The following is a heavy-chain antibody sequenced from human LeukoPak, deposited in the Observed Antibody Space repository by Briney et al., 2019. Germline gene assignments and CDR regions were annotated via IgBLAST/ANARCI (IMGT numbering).Heavy chain of an antibody. CDR3: ARGTGNIGTPPPYYMDV. D-gene: IGHD2/OR15-2a*01. V-gene: IGHV1-69*13. Sequence: GASVKVSCKASGGTFSSYAISWVRQAPGQGLEWMGGIIPIFGTANHAQKFQGRVTITADESTSTAYMELSSLRSEDTAVYYCARGTGNIGTPPPYYMDVWGKGTTVTVSS. J-gene: IGHJ6*03. CDR2: IIPIFGTA. CDR1: GGTFSSYA.